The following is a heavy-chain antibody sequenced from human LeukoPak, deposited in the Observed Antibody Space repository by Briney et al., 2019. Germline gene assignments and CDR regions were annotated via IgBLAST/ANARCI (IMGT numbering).Heavy chain of an antibody. CDR1: GYTFTIYA. D-gene: IGHD3-9*01. CDR3: ARRAWLGYYGMDV. J-gene: IGHJ6*02. CDR2: INAGNGNT. Sequence: ASVKVSCKASGYTFTIYAMHWVRQAPGQKLEWMGWINAGNGNTKYSQKFQGRVTITRDTSASTAYMELSSLRSEDTAVYYCARRAWLGYYGMDVWGQGTTVTVSS. V-gene: IGHV1-3*01.